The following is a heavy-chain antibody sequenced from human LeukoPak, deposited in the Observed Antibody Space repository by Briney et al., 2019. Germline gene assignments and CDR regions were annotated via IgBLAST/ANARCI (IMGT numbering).Heavy chain of an antibody. CDR3: ARDPWGSSWYGGSDY. Sequence: PGGSLRLSCAASGFTFSSYGMHWVRQAPGKGLEWVAVIWYDGSNKYYADSVKGRFTISRDNSKNTLYLQMNSLRAEDTAVYSCARDPWGSSWYGGSDYWGQGTLVTVSS. V-gene: IGHV3-30*19. CDR2: IWYDGSNK. D-gene: IGHD6-13*01. J-gene: IGHJ4*02. CDR1: GFTFSSYG.